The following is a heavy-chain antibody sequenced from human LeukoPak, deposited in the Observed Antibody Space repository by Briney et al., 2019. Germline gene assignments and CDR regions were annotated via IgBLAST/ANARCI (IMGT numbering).Heavy chain of an antibody. CDR1: GYTFTGYY. CDR3: ARVGGIAAAGTNEGRNY. D-gene: IGHD6-13*01. V-gene: IGHV1-2*06. J-gene: IGHJ4*02. CDR2: INPNSGGT. Sequence: ASVKVSCKASGYTFTGYYMRWVRQAPGQGLEWMGRINPNSGGTNYAQKFQDRVTMTRDTSISTAYMELSRLRSDDTAVYYCARVGGIAAAGTNEGRNYWGQGTLVTVSS.